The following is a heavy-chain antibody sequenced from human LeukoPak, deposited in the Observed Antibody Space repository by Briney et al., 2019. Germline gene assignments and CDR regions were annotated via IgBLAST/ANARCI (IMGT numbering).Heavy chain of an antibody. CDR1: GGSISSSSYY. Sequence: SETLSLTCTVSGGSISSSSYYWGWIRQPPGKGLEWIGSIYYSGSTYYNPSPKSRVTISVDTSKNQFSLKLSSVTAADTAVYYCARVRRGLGGDAFDIWGQGTMVTVSS. CDR2: IYYSGST. D-gene: IGHD4-23*01. V-gene: IGHV4-39*01. CDR3: ARVRRGLGGDAFDI. J-gene: IGHJ3*02.